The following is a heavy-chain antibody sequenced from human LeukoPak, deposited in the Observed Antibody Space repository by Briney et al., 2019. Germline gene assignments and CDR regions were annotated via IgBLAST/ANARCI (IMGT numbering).Heavy chain of an antibody. CDR3: ARHTVTTPTSFDY. CDR1: GFTFSSYW. CDR2: IKQDGSEK. Sequence: PGGSLRLSCAASGFTFSSYWMSWVRQAPGKGLEWVANIKQDGSEKYYVDSVKGRFTISRDNAKNSLYLQMNSLRAEDTAVYYCARHTVTTPTSFDYWGQGTLVTVSS. J-gene: IGHJ4*02. V-gene: IGHV3-7*01. D-gene: IGHD4-17*01.